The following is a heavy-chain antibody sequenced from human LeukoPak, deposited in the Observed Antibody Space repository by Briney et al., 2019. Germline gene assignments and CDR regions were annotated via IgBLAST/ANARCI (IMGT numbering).Heavy chain of an antibody. CDR1: QFTFTTYA. CDR2: IGDSGVPT. V-gene: IGHV3-23*01. CDR3: AKVATWTYFDA. Sequence: GGSLRLSCAASQFTFTTYAMSWVRQAPGRGLEWVSSIGDSGVPTYYADSVKGRFTISRDNSQNTLYLQMNSLGADDTAVYYCAKVATWTYFDAWGQGTLVTVSS. D-gene: IGHD3/OR15-3a*01. J-gene: IGHJ4*02.